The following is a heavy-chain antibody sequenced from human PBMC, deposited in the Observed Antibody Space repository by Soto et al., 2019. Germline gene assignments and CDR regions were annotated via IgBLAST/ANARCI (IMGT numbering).Heavy chain of an antibody. Sequence: GGSLRLSCAASGFTFSSYAMSWVRQAPGKGLEWVSAISGHGDATFYADSVKGRFTISRDNSKNTLYLHMNSLRAEDTALYYCANSRVSMVRGLIIIPNYWGQGTLVTVSS. CDR1: GFTFSSYA. CDR2: ISGHGDAT. J-gene: IGHJ4*02. D-gene: IGHD3-10*01. V-gene: IGHV3-23*01. CDR3: ANSRVSMVRGLIIIPNY.